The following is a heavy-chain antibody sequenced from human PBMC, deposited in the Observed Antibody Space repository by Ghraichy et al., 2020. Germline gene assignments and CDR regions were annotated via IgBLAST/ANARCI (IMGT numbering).Heavy chain of an antibody. CDR1: GGFISSYY. CDR3: ARQKDYGDFLDY. Sequence: SETLSLTCTVSGGFISSYYWSWNRPPQGHGMGWNGYGHYSGSNNDNPYLKRRGTISVDTSKTQFSLKLSSVTAAATAVYYCARQKDYGDFLDYWGQGTLVTVSS. J-gene: IGHJ4*02. CDR2: GHYSGSN. D-gene: IGHD4-17*01. V-gene: IGHV4-59*01.